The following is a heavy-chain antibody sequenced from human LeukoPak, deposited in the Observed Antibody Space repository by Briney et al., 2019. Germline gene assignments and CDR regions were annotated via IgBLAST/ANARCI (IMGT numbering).Heavy chain of an antibody. J-gene: IGHJ4*02. D-gene: IGHD2-2*01. CDR1: GYSISSGYY. V-gene: IGHV4-38-2*01. Sequence: SETLSLTCAVSGYSISSGYYWGWIRQPPGKGLEWIGSIYHSGSTYYNPSLKSRVTISVDTSKNQFSLKPSSVTAADTAVYYCAREGGPAAVISYWGQGTLVTVSS. CDR2: IYHSGST. CDR3: AREGGPAAVISY.